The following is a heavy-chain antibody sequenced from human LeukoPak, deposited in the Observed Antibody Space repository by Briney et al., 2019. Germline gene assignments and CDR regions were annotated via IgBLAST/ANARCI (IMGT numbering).Heavy chain of an antibody. D-gene: IGHD3-3*01. CDR3: ARDHGLTIFGVGTPAYFDY. CDR1: GFTFSSYE. Sequence: GGSLRLSCAASGFTFSSYEMNWVRQAPGKGLEWVSYISSSGSTIYYADSVKGRFTISRDNAKNSLYLQMNSLRAEDTAVYYCARDHGLTIFGVGTPAYFDYWGQGTLVTVSS. CDR2: ISSSGSTI. J-gene: IGHJ4*02. V-gene: IGHV3-48*03.